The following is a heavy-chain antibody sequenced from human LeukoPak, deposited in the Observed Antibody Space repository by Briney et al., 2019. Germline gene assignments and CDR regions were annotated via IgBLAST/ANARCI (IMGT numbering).Heavy chain of an antibody. V-gene: IGHV3-33*08. D-gene: IGHD1-1*01. Sequence: GGSLRLSCAASGFTFNSYTMNWVRQAPGKGLEWVAVIWYDGSNKYYADSVKGRFTISRDNSKNTLYLQMNSLRAEDTAVYFCARDHGYNWSDGGGLDCWGQGTLVTVSS. J-gene: IGHJ4*02. CDR1: GFTFNSYT. CDR2: IWYDGSNK. CDR3: ARDHGYNWSDGGGLDC.